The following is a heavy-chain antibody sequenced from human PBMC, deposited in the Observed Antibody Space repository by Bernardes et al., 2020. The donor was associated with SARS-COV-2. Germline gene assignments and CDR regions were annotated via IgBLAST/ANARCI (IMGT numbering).Heavy chain of an antibody. CDR1: GYTFTAYD. J-gene: IGHJ6*02. Sequence: ASVKVSCKASGYTFTAYDISWVRQATGQGLEWMGWMTPNSGNTVYAQKFQGRVTMTRDTSISTAYMELSSLTSDDTAVYFCAIIMVGPTNYYYYYGMDVWGQGTTVTVSS. D-gene: IGHD1-26*01. V-gene: IGHV1-8*01. CDR2: MTPNSGNT. CDR3: AIIMVGPTNYYYYYGMDV.